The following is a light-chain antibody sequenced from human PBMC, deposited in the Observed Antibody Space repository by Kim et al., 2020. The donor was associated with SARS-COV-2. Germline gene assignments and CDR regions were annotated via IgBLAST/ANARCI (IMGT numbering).Light chain of an antibody. Sequence: QSALTQPRSVSGSPGQSVTISCTGTSSDVGGYNYVSWYQQHPGKAPKLMIYDVSKRPSGAPDRFSGSKSGNTASLTISGLQAEDEAEYYCCSYAGSYTGVFGGGTKLTVL. CDR3: CSYAGSYTGV. CDR2: DVS. CDR1: SSDVGGYNY. J-gene: IGLJ3*02. V-gene: IGLV2-11*01.